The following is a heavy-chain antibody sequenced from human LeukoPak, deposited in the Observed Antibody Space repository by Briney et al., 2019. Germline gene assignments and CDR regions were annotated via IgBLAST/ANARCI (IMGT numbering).Heavy chain of an antibody. V-gene: IGHV3-21*01. CDR1: GFTFSSYS. J-gene: IGHJ3*02. D-gene: IGHD5-24*01. CDR3: AKCRDGYNLDAFDI. CDR2: ISSSSSYI. Sequence: GGSLRLSCAASGFTFSSYSMNWVRQAPGKVLEWVSSISSSSSYIYYADSVKGRFTISRDNAKNSLYLQMNSLRAEDTAVYYCAKCRDGYNLDAFDIWGQGTMVTVSS.